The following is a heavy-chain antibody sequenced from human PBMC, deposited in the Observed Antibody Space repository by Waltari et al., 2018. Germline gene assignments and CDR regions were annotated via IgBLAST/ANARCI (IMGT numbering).Heavy chain of an antibody. Sequence: EEKLLESGGGLIKPGDSLRLPCEAAGFRFKHYWMNWVSTAQGKGLVGVERISNDESSLTYADSVKGRFTISRDNAKNSLYFQMNSLRAGDTAVYYCARDRGLYGMDVWGQGTTVTVSS. CDR2: ISNDESSL. CDR1: GFRFKHYW. V-gene: IGHV3-74*03. CDR3: ARDRGLYGMDV. J-gene: IGHJ6*02.